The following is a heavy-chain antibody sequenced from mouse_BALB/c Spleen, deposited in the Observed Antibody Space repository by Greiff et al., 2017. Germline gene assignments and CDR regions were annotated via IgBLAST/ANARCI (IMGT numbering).Heavy chain of an antibody. Sequence: EVQLQQSGTVLARPGASVKMSCKASGYTFTSYWMHWVKQRPGQGLEWIGAIYPGNSDTSYNQKFKGKAKLTAVTSTSTAYMELSSLTNEDSAVYYCTVYYGYDRRVSGFDYWGQGTTLTVSS. CDR3: TVYYGYDRRVSGFDY. V-gene: IGHV1-5*01. D-gene: IGHD2-2*01. J-gene: IGHJ2*01. CDR2: IYPGNSDT. CDR1: GYTFTSYW.